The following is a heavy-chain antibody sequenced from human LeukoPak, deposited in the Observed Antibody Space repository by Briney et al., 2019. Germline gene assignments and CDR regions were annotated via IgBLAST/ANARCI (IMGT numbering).Heavy chain of an antibody. D-gene: IGHD3-22*01. Sequence: GESLKISCKGSGYSFTSYWIGWVRQTPGKGLEWMGIIYPGDSDTRYSPSFQGQVTISADKSISTAYLQWSSLKASDTAMYYCATPANYYDSSGYYALIGGAFDIWGQGTMVTVSS. CDR3: ATPANYYDSSGYYALIGGAFDI. V-gene: IGHV5-51*01. J-gene: IGHJ3*02. CDR1: GYSFTSYW. CDR2: IYPGDSDT.